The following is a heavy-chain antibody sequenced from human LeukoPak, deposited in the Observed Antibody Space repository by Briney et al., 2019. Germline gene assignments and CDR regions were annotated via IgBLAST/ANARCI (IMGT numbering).Heavy chain of an antibody. J-gene: IGHJ4*02. CDR2: IYHSGST. CDR3: ARYVPVRTGTTRASFDY. Sequence: PSETLSLTCAVSGGSISSSNWWSWVRQPPGKGLEWIGEIYHSGSTNYNPSLKSRVTISVDKSKNQFSLKLSSVTAADTAVYYCARYVPVRTGTTRASFDYWGLGTLVTVSS. V-gene: IGHV4-4*02. CDR1: GGSISSSNW. D-gene: IGHD1-1*01.